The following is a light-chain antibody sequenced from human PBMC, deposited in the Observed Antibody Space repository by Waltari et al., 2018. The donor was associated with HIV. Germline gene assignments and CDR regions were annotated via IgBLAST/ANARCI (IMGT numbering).Light chain of an antibody. Sequence: SYELTQPPSVSVPPGQTARITCSGDKLGDKYVSWYQQKPGQSPVLVIYQDSKRPSDIPERFSGSNSANTATLAISGTQAGDEADYYCQAWGASSFVFGPGTTVSVL. V-gene: IGLV3-1*01. CDR2: QDS. CDR1: KLGDKY. J-gene: IGLJ1*01. CDR3: QAWGASSFV.